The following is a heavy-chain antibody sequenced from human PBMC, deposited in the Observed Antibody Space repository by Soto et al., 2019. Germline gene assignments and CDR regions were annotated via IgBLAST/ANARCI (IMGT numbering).Heavy chain of an antibody. V-gene: IGHV3-7*03. CDR2: INQDVSQK. D-gene: IGHD6-6*01. J-gene: IGHJ4*02. CDR3: AKDIGRSIAAVDY. CDR1: GFTFSRYW. Sequence: LRLSCAASGFTFSRYWMTWVRQAPGKGLEWVANINQDVSQKLYADSVKGRFTISRDNAKNSLYLQMNSLRAEDTALYYCAKDIGRSIAAVDYWGQGTLVTVSS.